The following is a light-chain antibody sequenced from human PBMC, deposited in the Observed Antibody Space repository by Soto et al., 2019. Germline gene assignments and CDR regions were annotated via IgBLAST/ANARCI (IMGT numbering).Light chain of an antibody. Sequence: QSVLTQPASVSGSPGHSITVSCTGTSSDIGAYDYVSWYQQHPGKAPKVIISEVSKRPSGVSHRFSGSKSGNTASLTISGLQAEDEADYYCSSYTSSSTVGVFGTGTKSPS. V-gene: IGLV2-14*01. CDR3: SSYTSSSTVGV. CDR2: EVS. J-gene: IGLJ1*01. CDR1: SSDIGAYDY.